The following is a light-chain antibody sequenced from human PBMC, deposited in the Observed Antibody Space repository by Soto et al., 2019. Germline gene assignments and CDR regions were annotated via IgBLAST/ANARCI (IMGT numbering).Light chain of an antibody. V-gene: IGLV2-14*03. Sequence: QSALTQPASVSGSPGQSITISCTGNSSDVGGYNYVSWYQQHPGKAPKLMIYDVSNRPSGVSNRFSGSKSGNTASLTISGLQAEDEADYYFSSYTSSSLHVFGTGTKLTVL. J-gene: IGLJ1*01. CDR3: SSYTSSSLHV. CDR1: SSDVGGYNY. CDR2: DVS.